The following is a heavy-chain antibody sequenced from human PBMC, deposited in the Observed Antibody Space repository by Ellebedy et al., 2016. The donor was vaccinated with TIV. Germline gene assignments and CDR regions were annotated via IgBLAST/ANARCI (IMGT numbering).Heavy chain of an antibody. V-gene: IGHV3-7*01. CDR2: IYQDGSDQ. Sequence: GGSLRLSCAASGFSFRSYWMSWVRQAPGKGLEWVANIYQDGSDQYYADSVKGRFTISRYNANKSLFLQMNSLRVDDTAVYYCARRGSYGDYAVQVNSWFDTWGQGTLVSVSS. CDR1: GFSFRSYW. CDR3: ARRGSYGDYAVQVNSWFDT. J-gene: IGHJ5*02. D-gene: IGHD4-17*01.